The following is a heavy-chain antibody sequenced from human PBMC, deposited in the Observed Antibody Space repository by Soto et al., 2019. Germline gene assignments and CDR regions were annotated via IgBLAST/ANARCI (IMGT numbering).Heavy chain of an antibody. V-gene: IGHV3-23*05. CDR2: ITASGTTI. J-gene: IGHJ5*02. Sequence: EVEVLESGGGLAQPGGSLRLSCVASGFTFSRYGMNWVRQAPGNGLEWVSDITASGTTIHYADSVKGRFTISRDQSKNTVYLQMTSLTAEDSDVYYCAKAVETNFSPVDHWGQGTLVAVSS. D-gene: IGHD1-1*01. CDR1: GFTFSRYG. CDR3: AKAVETNFSPVDH.